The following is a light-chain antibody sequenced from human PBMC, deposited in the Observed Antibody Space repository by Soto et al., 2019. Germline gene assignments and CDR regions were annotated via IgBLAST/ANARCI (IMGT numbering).Light chain of an antibody. CDR2: TNS. Sequence: QLVLTQPPSTSGTPGQTITISCSGSSSNIGSHDVYWYQQVPGTAPKLVIYTNSHRPSGVPDRYSGSKSGTSASLAISGLRSEDEADYFCAAWDDRMSGGVFGGGTKLTVL. CDR3: AAWDDRMSGGV. CDR1: SSNIGSHD. J-gene: IGLJ3*02. V-gene: IGLV1-47*02.